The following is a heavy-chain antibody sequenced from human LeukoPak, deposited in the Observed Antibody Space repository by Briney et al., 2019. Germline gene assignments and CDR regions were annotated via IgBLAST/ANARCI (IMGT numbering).Heavy chain of an antibody. Sequence: GGSLRLSCAASGFTFSSYSMNWVRQAPGKGLEWVSSISSSSSYIYYADSVKGRFTISRDNAKNSLYLQVNSLRAEDTAVYYCARGPHWSLDYWGQGTLVTVSS. CDR1: GFTFSSYS. D-gene: IGHD2-8*02. V-gene: IGHV3-21*01. CDR3: ARGPHWSLDY. J-gene: IGHJ4*02. CDR2: ISSSSSYI.